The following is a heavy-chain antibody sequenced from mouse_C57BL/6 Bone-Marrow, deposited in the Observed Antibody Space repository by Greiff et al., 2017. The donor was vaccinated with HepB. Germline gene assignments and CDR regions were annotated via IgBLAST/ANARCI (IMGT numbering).Heavy chain of an antibody. CDR1: GYTFTSYG. CDR2: IYPRSGNT. V-gene: IGHV1-81*01. J-gene: IGHJ4*01. Sequence: QVQLQQSGAELARPGASVKLSCKASGYTFTSYGISWVKQRTGQGLEWIGEIYPRSGNTYYNEKFKGKATLTADKSSSTAYMQLSSLTSEDSAVYFCARGYYDAMDYWGQGTSVTVSS. CDR3: ARGYYDAMDY. D-gene: IGHD2-2*01.